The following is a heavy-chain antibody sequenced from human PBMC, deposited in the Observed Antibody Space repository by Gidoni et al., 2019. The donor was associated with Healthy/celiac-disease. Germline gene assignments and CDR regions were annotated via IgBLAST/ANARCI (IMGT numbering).Heavy chain of an antibody. D-gene: IGHD5-12*01. V-gene: IGHV3-23*01. CDR2: ISGSGGST. J-gene: IGHJ4*02. CDR1: GFTFSRYA. Sequence: EVQLLESGGGLVQRWGSLRLSCADSGFTFSRYAMSWGRQAPGKGLEWVSAISGSGGSTYSADSVKGRFTISRDNSKNTLYLQMNCLRAEDTAVYYCAKEFRTIKSWGQGTLVTVSS. CDR3: AKEFRTIKS.